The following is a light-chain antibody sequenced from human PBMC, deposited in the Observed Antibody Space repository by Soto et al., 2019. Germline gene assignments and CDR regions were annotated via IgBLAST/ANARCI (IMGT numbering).Light chain of an antibody. Sequence: EILLTQSTGTLSLSLGERATLSCRASQSVSGTYSACYQQKPGQAPRLLIYGTSNRAAGIPDRFSGSGSGTDFSRTISRLEPEDFAVYYCQHYGSSPPDTFGQGTKLEIK. CDR3: QHYGSSPPDT. J-gene: IGKJ2*01. CDR1: QSVSGTY. V-gene: IGKV3-20*01. CDR2: GTS.